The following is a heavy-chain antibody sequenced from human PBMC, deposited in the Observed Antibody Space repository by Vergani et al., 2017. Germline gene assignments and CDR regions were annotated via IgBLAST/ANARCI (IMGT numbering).Heavy chain of an antibody. CDR3: AREVEYYDFWSGLKPYWYFDL. CDR1: GGSISSGGYY. CDR2: IYYSGST. D-gene: IGHD3-3*01. J-gene: IGHJ2*01. Sequence: QVQLQESGPGLVKPSQTLSLTCTVSGGSISSGGYYWSWIRQHPGKGLEWIGYIYYSGSTYYNPSLKSRVTISVDTSKNQFSLKLSSVTAADTAVYYCAREVEYYDFWSGLKPYWYFDLWGRGTLVTVSS. V-gene: IGHV4-30-4*08.